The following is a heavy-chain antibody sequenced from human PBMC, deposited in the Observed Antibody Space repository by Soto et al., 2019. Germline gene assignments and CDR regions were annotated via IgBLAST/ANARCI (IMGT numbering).Heavy chain of an antibody. CDR3: ARTPPVKWLRSSYMDV. V-gene: IGHV4-34*01. J-gene: IGHJ6*03. Sequence: SETLSLTCAVYGGSFSGYYWSWIRQPPGKGLEWIGEINHSGSNNYNPSLKSRVTISVDTSKNQFSLKLSSVTAADTAVYYCARTPPVKWLRSSYMDVWGKGTTVTVSS. D-gene: IGHD5-12*01. CDR1: GGSFSGYY. CDR2: INHSGSN.